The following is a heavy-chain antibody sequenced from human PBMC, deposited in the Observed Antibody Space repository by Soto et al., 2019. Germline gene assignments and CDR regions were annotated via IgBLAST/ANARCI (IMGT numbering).Heavy chain of an antibody. CDR3: ARHGDMGLGNWFDP. J-gene: IGHJ5*02. V-gene: IGHV4-39*01. Sequence: QLQLQESGPGLVKPSETLSLTCTVSGGSISSSSYYWGWIRQPPGKGLEWIGSIYYSGTTYYNPSLKSRVTISVDTSKNQFSLKLSSVTAADTAVYYCARHGDMGLGNWFDPWGQGTLVTVSS. CDR1: GGSISSSSYY. CDR2: IYYSGTT. D-gene: IGHD7-27*01.